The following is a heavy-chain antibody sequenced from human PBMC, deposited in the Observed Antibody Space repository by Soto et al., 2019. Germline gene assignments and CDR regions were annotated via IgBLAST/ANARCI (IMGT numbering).Heavy chain of an antibody. V-gene: IGHV3-30-3*01. CDR2: ISYDGSNK. Sequence: GGSLRLSCAASGFTFSSYAMHWVRQAPGKGLEWVAVISYDGSNKYYADSVKGRFTISRDNSKNTLYLQMNSLRAEDTAVYYCARSIDFWSGYYSLDYLSEADTSGGFDYWGQGTLVTVSS. D-gene: IGHD3-3*01. CDR3: ARSIDFWSGYYSLDYLSEADTSGGFDY. CDR1: GFTFSSYA. J-gene: IGHJ4*02.